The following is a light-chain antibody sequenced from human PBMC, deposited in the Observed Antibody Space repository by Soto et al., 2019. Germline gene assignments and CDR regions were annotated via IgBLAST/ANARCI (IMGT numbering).Light chain of an antibody. CDR3: QQRNVWPPIT. V-gene: IGKV3-11*01. CDR2: DST. CDR1: QSIHTS. J-gene: IGKJ5*01. Sequence: VLTQSPATLSLSPGETATLSCRASQSIHTSLAWYQQKPGQAPRLVVYDSTLRANGVPARFGGSRSGTEFTLTSNNLEPEDFAVYYCQQRNVWPPITFGQGTRLE.